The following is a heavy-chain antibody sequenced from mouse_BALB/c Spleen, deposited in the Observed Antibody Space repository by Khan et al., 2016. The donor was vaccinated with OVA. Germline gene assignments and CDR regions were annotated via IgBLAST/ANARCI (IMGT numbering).Heavy chain of an antibody. CDR2: ISYSGRN. CDR3: ARTARIKY. D-gene: IGHD1-2*01. J-gene: IGHJ2*01. V-gene: IGHV3-2*02. Sequence: EVQLQESGPGLVKPSQSLSLTCTVTGYSITSGYGWNWIRQFPGNKLEWMGYISYSGRNNYNPSLKSRISITRDTSKNQFFLQLNSVTTEDTATYYCARTARIKYWGQGTTLTVSS. CDR1: GYSITSGYG.